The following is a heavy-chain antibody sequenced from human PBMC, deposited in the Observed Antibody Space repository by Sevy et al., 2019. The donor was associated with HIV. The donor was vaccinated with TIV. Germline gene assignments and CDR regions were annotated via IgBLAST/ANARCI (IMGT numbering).Heavy chain of an antibody. V-gene: IGHV3-48*02. D-gene: IGHD2-21*02. Sequence: GGSLRLSCAASGFTISRFSMNWVRQAPGKTLEWISYISSSGSSIYYADSVKGRFSISRDNAKRSLYLQMNSLRDEDTAVYYCARASSPYCGGDCLYAFNIWGQGTMVTVSS. J-gene: IGHJ3*02. CDR2: ISSSGSSI. CDR1: GFTISRFS. CDR3: ARASSPYCGGDCLYAFNI.